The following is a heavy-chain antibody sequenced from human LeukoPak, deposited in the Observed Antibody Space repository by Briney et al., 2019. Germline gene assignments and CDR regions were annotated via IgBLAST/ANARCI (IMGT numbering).Heavy chain of an antibody. CDR2: ISSSSGYI. CDR1: GFTFSSYS. V-gene: IGHV3-21*01. Sequence: GGSLRLSCAASGFTFSSYSMNWVRQAPGKGLEWGSSISSSSGYIYYADSVKGRFTISRDNAKNSLYLQMNSLRAEDTAVYYCAREGYSSSELVLWGQGTMVTVSS. J-gene: IGHJ3*01. CDR3: AREGYSSSELVL. D-gene: IGHD6-13*01.